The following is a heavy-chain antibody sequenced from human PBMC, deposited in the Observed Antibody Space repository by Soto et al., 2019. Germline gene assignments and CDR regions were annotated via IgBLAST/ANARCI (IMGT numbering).Heavy chain of an antibody. J-gene: IGHJ5*01. D-gene: IGHD2-2*01. CDR3: AKNTSSWLDS. Sequence: QVQLVQSGAELKKPGASVKVSCKTSGYAFTNYGISWGRQAPGQGLEGMGWISLSTDYSHSAQKLQGRVFMTTDTSTRTAFMDLRNHSSDDAAVYYCAKNTSSWLDSWGQGTLVTVSS. V-gene: IGHV1-18*01. CDR2: ISLSTDYS. CDR1: GYAFTNYG.